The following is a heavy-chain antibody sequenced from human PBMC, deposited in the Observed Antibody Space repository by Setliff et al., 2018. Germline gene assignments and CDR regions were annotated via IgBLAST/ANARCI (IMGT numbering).Heavy chain of an antibody. CDR3: ARMSGFLYMDV. D-gene: IGHD3-3*01. CDR1: GASIRNFY. V-gene: IGHV4-59*08. J-gene: IGHJ6*03. CDR2: IYYSGST. Sequence: PSETLSLTCNVSGASIRNFYWNWLRQPPGKGLEWIGYIYYSGSTNYNPSLKSRVTISLDTSKSQFFLKLNSVTAADTAVYYCARMSGFLYMDVWGKGTPVTVSS.